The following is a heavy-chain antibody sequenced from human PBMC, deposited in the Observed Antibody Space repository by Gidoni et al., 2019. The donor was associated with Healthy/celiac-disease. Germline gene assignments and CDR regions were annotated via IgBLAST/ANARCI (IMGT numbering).Heavy chain of an antibody. CDR2: ST. V-gene: IGHV4-39*01. D-gene: IGHD6-19*01. J-gene: IGHJ4*02. Sequence: STYYNPSLKSRVTISVDTSKNQFSLKLSSVTAADTAVYYCASPGYSSDNQPFDYWGQGTLVTVSS. CDR3: ASPGYSSDNQPFDY.